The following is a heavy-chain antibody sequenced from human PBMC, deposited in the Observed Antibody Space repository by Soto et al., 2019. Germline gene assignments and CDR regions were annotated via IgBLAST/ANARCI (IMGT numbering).Heavy chain of an antibody. CDR2: INHSGST. D-gene: IGHD2-15*01. J-gene: IGHJ4*02. CDR1: GGSFSGYY. CDR3: ATDRYCSGGSCYEDGFDY. V-gene: IGHV4-34*01. Sequence: ETLYLTCAVYGGSFSGYYWSWIRQPPGKGLEWIGEINHSGSTNYNPSLKSRVTISVDTSKNQFSLKLSSVTAADTAVFYCATDRYCSGGSCYEDGFDYWGQGTLVTVS.